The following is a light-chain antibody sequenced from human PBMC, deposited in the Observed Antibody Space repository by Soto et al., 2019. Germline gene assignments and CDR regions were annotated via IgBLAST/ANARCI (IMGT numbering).Light chain of an antibody. V-gene: IGKV1-39*01. CDR2: SAS. J-gene: IGKJ2*01. CDR3: QQSYRTPHT. CDR1: QGVSAY. Sequence: DIQMTQSPSSLSASVGDRVTITCRASQGVSAYLLWYQQTQGRAPKLLIYSASNLVSGVPSRFRGSRSVTNFTLTISSLQPEYVATDYCQQSYRTPHTFGQGTKLETK.